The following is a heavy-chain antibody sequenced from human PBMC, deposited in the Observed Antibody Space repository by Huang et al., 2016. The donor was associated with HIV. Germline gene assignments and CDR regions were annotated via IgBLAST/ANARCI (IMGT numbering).Heavy chain of an antibody. CDR1: GGSIRSDNYY. D-gene: IGHD3-10*01. Sequence: QLQLQESGPGLVKPSETLSLTCTVSGGSIRSDNYYWGWIRQPPGKGLVWIGSIYYSGSTHYNPSLKRRVTITVDTSKNHFSLRMRSVTAADTAVYYCARLPGSITMIRGVITDPYWGQGTLVTVSS. V-gene: IGHV4-39*02. CDR3: ARLPGSITMIRGVITDPY. CDR2: IYYSGST. J-gene: IGHJ4*02.